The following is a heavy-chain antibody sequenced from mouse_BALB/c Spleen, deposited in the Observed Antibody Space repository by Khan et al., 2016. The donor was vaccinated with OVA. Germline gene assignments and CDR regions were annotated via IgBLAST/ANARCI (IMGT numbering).Heavy chain of an antibody. CDR1: GDSITSGF. Sequence: EVKLEVSGPSLVKPSQTLSLTCSVTGDSITSGFWNWIRKFPGNKFEYMGYVTYSGNTYYNPSLKSRISITRETSKSQYYLQLNSVTTEDTATYFCARSYGSWAMDFWGQGTSVTVSS. V-gene: IGHV3-8*02. D-gene: IGHD1-1*01. CDR3: ARSYGSWAMDF. J-gene: IGHJ4*01. CDR2: VTYSGNT.